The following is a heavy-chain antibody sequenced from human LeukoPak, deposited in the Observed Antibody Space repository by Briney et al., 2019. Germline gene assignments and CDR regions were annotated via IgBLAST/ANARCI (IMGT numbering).Heavy chain of an antibody. CDR2: MNPNTGNT. D-gene: IGHD3-16*01. V-gene: IGHV1-8*01. CDR1: GYTFTTYN. Sequence: GASVKVSCKASGYTFTTYNINWVRQATGQGLEWMGWMNPNTGNTGYAQKFQGRVTMTRDTSISAAYMHLSSLRSEDTAVYYCARGFWGVDYHYLDVWGKGTTVIVSS. CDR3: ARGFWGVDYHYLDV. J-gene: IGHJ6*03.